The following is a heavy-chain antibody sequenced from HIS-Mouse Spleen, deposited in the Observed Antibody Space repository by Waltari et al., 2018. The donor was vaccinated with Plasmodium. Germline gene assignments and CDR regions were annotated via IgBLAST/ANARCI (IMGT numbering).Heavy chain of an antibody. CDR3: ATPRVGGSYFDY. D-gene: IGHD1-26*01. J-gene: IGHJ4*02. V-gene: IGHV3-66*01. Sequence: EVQLVESGGGLVQPGGSLRLSCAASGFTVSSHYMSWVRQAPGKGLEWVSVIYSGGSTYYADSVKGRFTISRDNSKNTLYLQMNSLRAEDTAVYYCATPRVGGSYFDYWGQGTLVTVSS. CDR1: GFTVSSHY. CDR2: IYSGGST.